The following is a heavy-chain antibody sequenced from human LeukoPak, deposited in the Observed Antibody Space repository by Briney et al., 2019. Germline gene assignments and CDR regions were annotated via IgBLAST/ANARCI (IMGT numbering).Heavy chain of an antibody. CDR1: GFTFSSYS. CDR2: ISSSSSTI. Sequence: TGGSLRLSCAASGFTFSSYSMNWVRQAPGKGLEWVSYISSSSSTIYYADSVKGRFTISRGNAKNSLYLQMNSLRAEDTAVYYCASGYYDFWSGRIDYWGQGTLVTVSS. J-gene: IGHJ4*02. D-gene: IGHD3-3*01. V-gene: IGHV3-48*01. CDR3: ASGYYDFWSGRIDY.